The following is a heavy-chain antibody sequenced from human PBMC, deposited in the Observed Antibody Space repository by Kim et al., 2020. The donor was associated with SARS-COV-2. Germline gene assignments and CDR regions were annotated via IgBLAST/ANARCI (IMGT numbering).Heavy chain of an antibody. D-gene: IGHD3-10*01. J-gene: IGHJ6*02. Sequence: GGSLRLSCAASGFAFDSYGMHWVRQAPGKGLEWVALILYDGSITYYADSVKGRFTISRDSSQNTLFLEMKNVRVEDTALYYCARASGGSPFNMDVWGQGTTVTV. CDR2: ILYDGSIT. CDR1: GFAFDSYG. V-gene: IGHV3-33*01. CDR3: ARASGGSPFNMDV.